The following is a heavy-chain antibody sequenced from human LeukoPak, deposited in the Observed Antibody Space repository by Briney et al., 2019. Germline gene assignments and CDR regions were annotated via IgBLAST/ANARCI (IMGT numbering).Heavy chain of an antibody. D-gene: IGHD4-23*01. CDR1: GDSISRGGYY. CDR2: IYYSWIT. J-gene: IGHJ2*01. Sequence: SETLSLTCTVSGDSISRGGYYWIWIRQHPGKGLEWIGYIYYSWITYYNASLKGRVTLSVDTSKNQFSLKLNSVTAADTAVYYCASAADGSNWMGWYFDLWGRGTLATVSS. V-gene: IGHV4-31*03. CDR3: ASAADGSNWMGWYFDL.